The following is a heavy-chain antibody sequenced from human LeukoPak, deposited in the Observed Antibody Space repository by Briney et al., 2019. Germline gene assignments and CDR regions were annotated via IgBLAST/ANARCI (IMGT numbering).Heavy chain of an antibody. D-gene: IGHD1-26*01. J-gene: IGHJ2*01. CDR3: AREGRELAFDL. V-gene: IGHV3-7*03. Sequence: PGGSLRLSCAASGFTFSSYAMSWVRQAPGKGLEWVANIKQDGSEKYYVDSVKGRFTISRDNAKNLLYLQMNSLRAEDTAVYYCAREGRELAFDLWGRGTLVTASS. CDR2: IKQDGSEK. CDR1: GFTFSSYA.